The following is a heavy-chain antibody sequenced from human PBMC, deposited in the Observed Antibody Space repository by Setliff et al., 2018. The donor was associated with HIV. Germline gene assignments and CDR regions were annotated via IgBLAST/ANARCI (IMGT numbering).Heavy chain of an antibody. Sequence: GSLRLSCAASGFTFSHYSMNWVRQAPGKGLEWVSSISPSHDYIYYADSVKGRFTISRDNAKNSLYLQMNNLRGEDTAVYYCAKVSTIFGQLKYYYGMDVWGQGTTVTVSS. D-gene: IGHD3-3*01. CDR2: ISPSHDYI. V-gene: IGHV3-21*01. CDR3: AKVSTIFGQLKYYYGMDV. CDR1: GFTFSHYS. J-gene: IGHJ6*02.